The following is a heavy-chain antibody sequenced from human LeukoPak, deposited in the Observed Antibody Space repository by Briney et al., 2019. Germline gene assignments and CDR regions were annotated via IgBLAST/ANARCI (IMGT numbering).Heavy chain of an antibody. V-gene: IGHV1-18*01. CDR2: ISGYNGNA. D-gene: IGHD2-2*01. J-gene: IGHJ3*02. Sequence: ASVKVSCKASGYTFTNYGLSWVRQAPGQGLEWMGWISGYNGNATYTQKLQGRVIMTTDTSTTTAYMDLRSLRSDDTAVYYCARDAGYCGSETCYDDAFDIWGQGTMVTVSS. CDR1: GYTFTNYG. CDR3: ARDAGYCGSETCYDDAFDI.